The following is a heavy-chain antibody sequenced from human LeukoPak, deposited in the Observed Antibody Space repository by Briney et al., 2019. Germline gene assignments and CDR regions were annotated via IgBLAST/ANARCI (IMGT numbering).Heavy chain of an antibody. V-gene: IGHV1-69*05. CDR2: IIPIFGTA. CDR1: GGTFSSYA. CDR3: ARDDTHRLGTIFGVAAMGEAFDI. J-gene: IGHJ3*02. Sequence: SVKVSCKASGGTFSSYAIGWVRQAPGQGLEWMGGIIPIFGTANYAQKFQGRVTITTDGSTSTAYMELSSLRSEDTAVYYCARDDTHRLGTIFGVAAMGEAFDIWGQGTMVTVSS. D-gene: IGHD3-3*01.